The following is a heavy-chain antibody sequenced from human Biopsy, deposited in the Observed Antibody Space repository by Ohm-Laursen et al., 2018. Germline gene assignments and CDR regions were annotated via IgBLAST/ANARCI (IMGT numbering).Heavy chain of an antibody. CDR3: ATAPLLVAASIDS. CDR1: GSSLTEFS. D-gene: IGHD2-15*01. Sequence: ASVKVSCKVSGSSLTEFSIHWVRQTPGKGPQRMGGFDAEDGGTLQSQHFLGRVTMTADTSRDTTFMELSSLTSDDTAVYYCATAPLLVAASIDSWGQGTLVTVSS. CDR2: FDAEDGGT. V-gene: IGHV1-24*01. J-gene: IGHJ4*02.